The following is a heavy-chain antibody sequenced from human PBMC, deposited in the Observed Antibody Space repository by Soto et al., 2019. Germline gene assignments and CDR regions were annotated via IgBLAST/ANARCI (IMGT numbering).Heavy chain of an antibody. CDR1: GYPFTSYG. CDR2: ISAYDGYT. CDR3: ARGGYYDTSGSRNYHYYGMNV. Sequence: QVQLVQSGAEVKKPGASVKVSCKASGYPFTSYGINWVRQAPGQGLEWLGWISAYDGYTTYAQILQGRVFMTTDTSTKTAYMELRSLRSDDTATYFCARGGYYDTSGSRNYHYYGMNVWGQGTTVTVSS. J-gene: IGHJ6*02. V-gene: IGHV1-18*01. D-gene: IGHD3-9*01.